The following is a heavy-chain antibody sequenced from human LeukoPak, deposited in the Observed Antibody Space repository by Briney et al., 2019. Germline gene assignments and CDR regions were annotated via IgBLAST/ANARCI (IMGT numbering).Heavy chain of an antibody. CDR3: ARGTFWSGSTLYYGLDV. V-gene: IGHV4-4*08. Sequence: SGSLSLTCSVSGGSISGYCWTWVPQPPGKGQEWIGYICNSWTTTYTPYHKSRLTISLDTSNSQFSLTVSSVTAADTAVYFCARGTFWSGSTLYYGLDVWGQGTTVTVSS. J-gene: IGHJ6*02. D-gene: IGHD3-3*01. CDR2: ICNSWTT. CDR1: GGSISGYC.